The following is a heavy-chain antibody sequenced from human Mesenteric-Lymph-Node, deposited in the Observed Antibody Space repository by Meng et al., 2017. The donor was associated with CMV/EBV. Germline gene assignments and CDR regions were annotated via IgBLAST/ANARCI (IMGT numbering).Heavy chain of an antibody. CDR1: GFTFSSYA. V-gene: IGHV3-30-3*01. Sequence: GGSLRLSCAASGFTFSSYAMHWVRQAPGKGLEWVAVISYDGSNKYYADSVKGRFTISRDNSKNTLYLQMNSLRAEDTAVYYCARGYCSSPSCFQVFYFDNWGQGTLVTVSS. D-gene: IGHD2-2*01. J-gene: IGHJ4*02. CDR3: ARGYCSSPSCFQVFYFDN. CDR2: ISYDGSNK.